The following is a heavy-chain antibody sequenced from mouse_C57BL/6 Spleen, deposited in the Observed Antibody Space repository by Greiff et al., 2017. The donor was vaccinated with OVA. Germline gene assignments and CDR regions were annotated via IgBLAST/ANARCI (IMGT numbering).Heavy chain of an antibody. CDR2: INPSSGYT. J-gene: IGHJ3*01. CDR1: GYTFTSYW. V-gene: IGHV1-7*01. CDR3: ARSGNMYYYGSTYTY. D-gene: IGHD1-1*01. Sequence: VQLQQSGAELAKPGASVKLSCKASGYTFTSYWMHWVKQRPGQGLEWIGYINPSSGYTKYNQKFKDKATLTADKSSSTAYMQLRSLTYDDTAVYYCARSGNMYYYGSTYTYWGQGTLVTVSA.